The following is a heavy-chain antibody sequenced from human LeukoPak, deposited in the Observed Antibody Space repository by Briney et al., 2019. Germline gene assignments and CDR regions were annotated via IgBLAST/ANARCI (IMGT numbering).Heavy chain of an antibody. CDR2: INHSGST. CDR3: ARGGVGSSWYYMTFPPDY. J-gene: IGHJ4*02. CDR1: GGSFSGYY. V-gene: IGHV4-34*01. Sequence: PSETLSLTCAVYGGSFSGYYWSWLRQPPGKGLEWIGEINHSGSTNYNPSLKSRVTISVDTSKNQFSLKLSSVTAADTAVYYCARGGVGSSWYYMTFPPDYWGQGTLDTVSS. D-gene: IGHD6-13*01.